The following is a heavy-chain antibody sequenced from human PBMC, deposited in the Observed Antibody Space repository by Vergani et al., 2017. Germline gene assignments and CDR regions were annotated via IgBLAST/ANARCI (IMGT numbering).Heavy chain of an antibody. CDR1: GFTFSDYY. Sequence: QVQLVESGGGLVKPGGSLRLSYAASGFTFSDYYMSWIRQAPGKGLEWVSYISSSSSYTNYADSVKGRFTISRDNAKNSLYLQMNSLRAEDTAVYYCARDRWSGSYPSHFDYWGQGTLVTVSS. V-gene: IGHV3-11*06. CDR2: ISSSSSYT. J-gene: IGHJ4*02. D-gene: IGHD1-26*01. CDR3: ARDRWSGSYPSHFDY.